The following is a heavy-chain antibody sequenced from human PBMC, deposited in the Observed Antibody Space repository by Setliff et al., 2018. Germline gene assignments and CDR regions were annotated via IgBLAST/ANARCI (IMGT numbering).Heavy chain of an antibody. Sequence: ASVKVSCKTSGFRFTSFGFSWVRQAPGQGFEWMGWINTKTGNPTYAQDFTGRLVFSLDTSVNTAFVQISSLKAEDTAVYYCARDGGNGVDYWGQGTLVTVSS. V-gene: IGHV7-4-1*02. J-gene: IGHJ4*02. CDR2: INTKTGNP. D-gene: IGHD3-16*01. CDR1: GFRFTSFG. CDR3: ARDGGNGVDY.